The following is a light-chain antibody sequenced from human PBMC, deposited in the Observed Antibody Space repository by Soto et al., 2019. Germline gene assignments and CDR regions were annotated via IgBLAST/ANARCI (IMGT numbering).Light chain of an antibody. CDR1: QNVGIY. V-gene: IGKV3-11*01. CDR3: QQYNNWPSL. J-gene: IGKJ3*01. Sequence: VLTQSPATLSLPPGEGATLSCRASQNVGIYLAWYQQKPGQAPRLLIYDASNRATGIPARFSGSGSATDFTLTISSLEAEDFAVYYCQQYNNWPSLFGPGTKVDI. CDR2: DAS.